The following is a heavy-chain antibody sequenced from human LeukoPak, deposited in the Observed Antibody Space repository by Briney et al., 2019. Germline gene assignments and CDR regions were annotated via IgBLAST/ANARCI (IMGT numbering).Heavy chain of an antibody. V-gene: IGHV4-61*02. Sequence: SETLSLTCTVSGGSISSGSSYWSWIRQPAGKGLEWIGRIYSSGSTSYNPSLKSRVTISVDTSKNQFSLKLSSVTAADTAVYYCARALVVTDAFDIWGQGTMVTVSS. CDR2: IYSSGST. CDR3: ARALVVTDAFDI. CDR1: GGSISSGSSY. J-gene: IGHJ3*02. D-gene: IGHD2-21*02.